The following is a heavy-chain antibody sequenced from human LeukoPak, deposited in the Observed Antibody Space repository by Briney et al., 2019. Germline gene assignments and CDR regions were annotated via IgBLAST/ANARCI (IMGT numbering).Heavy chain of an antibody. Sequence: PSETLSLTCAVSGYSISSGYYWGWIRQPPGKGLEWIGSIYHSGSTYYNPSLKSRVTISVDTSKNQFSLKLSSVTAADTAVYYCARVEYYYDSSGYYPRPYAFDIWGQGTMVTVSS. D-gene: IGHD3-22*01. J-gene: IGHJ3*02. CDR3: ARVEYYYDSSGYYPRPYAFDI. CDR2: IYHSGST. CDR1: GYSISSGYY. V-gene: IGHV4-38-2*01.